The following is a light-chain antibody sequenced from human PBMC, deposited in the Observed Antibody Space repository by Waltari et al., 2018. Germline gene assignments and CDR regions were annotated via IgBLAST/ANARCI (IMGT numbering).Light chain of an antibody. CDR1: NIGSQK. CDR2: RNS. V-gene: IGLV3-9*01. J-gene: IGLJ3*02. CDR3: QVWDSNNWV. Sequence: DLTQPLSVSVALGQTARITCGGNNIGSQKVHWYQQRPGQAPVLVIYRNSNWPSGLPERFSGSNSGNTATLTISRAQAGDEADYYCQVWDSNNWVFGGGTKLTVL.